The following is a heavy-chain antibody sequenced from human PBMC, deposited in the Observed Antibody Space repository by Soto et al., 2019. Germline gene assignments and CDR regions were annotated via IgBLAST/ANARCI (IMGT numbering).Heavy chain of an antibody. V-gene: IGHV3-23*01. CDR3: VKFRGRAYPYYYMDV. CDR2: GGSGGSR. J-gene: IGHJ6*03. Sequence: DVQLLESGGGLVRRGGSLRLSCVTSGFTFSTYGMTWVRQAPGKGLEWVSYGGSGGSRYYAESVKGRFTISRDNSKNTLSLEMNSLRAEDTATYYCVKFRGRAYPYYYMDVWGKGTTVTVSS. CDR1: GFTFSTYG. D-gene: IGHD3-10*01.